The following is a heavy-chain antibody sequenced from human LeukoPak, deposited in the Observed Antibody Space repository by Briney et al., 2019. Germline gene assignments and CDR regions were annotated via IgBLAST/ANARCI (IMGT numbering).Heavy chain of an antibody. V-gene: IGHV3-48*02. CDR1: GFXFSSYS. Sequence: GGSLRLSCAASGFXFSSYSMNWVRQAPGKGLXWXXXXXSSSSTIYYADSVKGRFTISRDNAKNSLYLQMKSLRDEDTAVYYCARDKTYGDYGGVTLDYWGQGTLVTVSS. CDR3: ARDKTYGDYGGVTLDY. CDR2: XXSSSSTI. J-gene: IGHJ4*02. D-gene: IGHD4-17*01.